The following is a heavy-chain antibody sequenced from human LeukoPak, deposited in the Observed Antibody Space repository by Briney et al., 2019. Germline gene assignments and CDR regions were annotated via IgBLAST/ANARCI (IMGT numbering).Heavy chain of an antibody. CDR1: GGTFSSYA. V-gene: IGHV1-69*05. D-gene: IGHD1-26*01. CDR2: IIPIFGTA. Sequence: GASVTVSCKASGGTFSSYAISWVRQAPGQGLEWMGGIIPIFGTANYAQKFQGRVTITTDESTSTAYMELSSLRSEDTAVYYCATTQPTPWAYYFDYWGQGTLVTVSS. J-gene: IGHJ4*02. CDR3: ATTQPTPWAYYFDY.